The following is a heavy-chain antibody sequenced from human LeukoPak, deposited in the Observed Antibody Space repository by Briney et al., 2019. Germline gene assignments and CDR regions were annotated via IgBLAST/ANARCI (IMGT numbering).Heavy chain of an antibody. V-gene: IGHV3-30*18. CDR1: GFTFSNYA. CDR3: AKGHGPYSSADTFDF. Sequence: GGSLRLSCAASGFTFSNYAIHWVRQAPGKGLEWVAVLSYDGSNKYYADSVKGRFTISSDSSKNTLYLQMNSLRAEDTAVYYRAKGHGPYSSADTFDFWGQGTVVTVSS. D-gene: IGHD6-25*01. CDR2: LSYDGSNK. J-gene: IGHJ3*01.